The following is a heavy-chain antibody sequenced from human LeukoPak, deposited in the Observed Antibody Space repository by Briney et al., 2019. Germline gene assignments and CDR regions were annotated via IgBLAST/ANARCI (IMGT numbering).Heavy chain of an antibody. CDR3: ARDLKYSSSPDPYAFDI. CDR1: GGSISSYY. D-gene: IGHD6-13*01. CDR2: IYYSGST. V-gene: IGHV4-59*01. J-gene: IGHJ3*02. Sequence: SETLSLTCTVSGGSISSYYWSWIRQPPGKGLEWIGYIYYSGSTNYNPSLKSRVTISVDTSKNQFSLKLSSVPAADTAVYYCARDLKYSSSPDPYAFDIWGQGTMVTVSS.